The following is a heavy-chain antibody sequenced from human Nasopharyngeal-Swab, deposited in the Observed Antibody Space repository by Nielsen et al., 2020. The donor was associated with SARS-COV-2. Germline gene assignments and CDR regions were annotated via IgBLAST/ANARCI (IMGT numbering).Heavy chain of an antibody. J-gene: IGHJ3*02. V-gene: IGHV3-21*01. Sequence: GESLKISCAASGFTFSSYSMNWVRQAPGKGLEWVSSTSSSSSYIYYADSVKGRFTISRDNAKNSLYLQMNSLRAEDTAVYYCARICPRPSCPDAFDIWGQGTMVTVSS. CDR3: ARICPRPSCPDAFDI. D-gene: IGHD2-15*01. CDR1: GFTFSSYS. CDR2: TSSSSSYI.